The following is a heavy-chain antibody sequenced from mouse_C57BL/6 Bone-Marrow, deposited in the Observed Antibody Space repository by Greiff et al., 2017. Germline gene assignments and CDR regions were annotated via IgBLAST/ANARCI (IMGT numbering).Heavy chain of an antibody. V-gene: IGHV15-2*01. D-gene: IGHD1-1*01. CDR3: ARGDYYGRSYVGNWYFDV. CDR1: DSEVFPIAY. Sequence: VQLQQSGSELRSPGSSVKLSCKDFDSEVFPIAYMSWVRQKPGHGFEWIGGILPSIGRTIYGEKFEDKATLDADTLSNTAYLELNSLTSEDSAIYYCARGDYYGRSYVGNWYFDVWGTGTTVTVSS. CDR2: ILPSIGRT. J-gene: IGHJ1*03.